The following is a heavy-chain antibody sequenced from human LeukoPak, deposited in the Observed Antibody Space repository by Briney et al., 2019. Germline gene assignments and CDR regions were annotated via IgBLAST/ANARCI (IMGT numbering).Heavy chain of an antibody. Sequence: PGGSLRLSCAASGFAFSSYSMNWVRQAPGKGLEWVSSISSSTYYIYYADSVNGRFTISRYNAKNSLYLQMNSLRAEDTAVYYCARGYSCSGGSCYFDNWGQGTLVTVSS. D-gene: IGHD2-15*01. J-gene: IGHJ4*02. V-gene: IGHV3-21*01. CDR2: ISSSTYYI. CDR1: GFAFSSYS. CDR3: ARGYSCSGGSCYFDN.